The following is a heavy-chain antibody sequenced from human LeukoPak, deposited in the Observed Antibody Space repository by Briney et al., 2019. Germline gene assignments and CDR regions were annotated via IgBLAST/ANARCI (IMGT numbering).Heavy chain of an antibody. Sequence: GGSLRLSCAASGFTFSSYSMNWVRQAPGKGMEWVSSITSSSSYIYYADSVKGRFTISRDNAKNSLYLQMNSLRAEDTAVYYCAKDKACSSTSCYVDYWGQGTLVTVSS. CDR3: AKDKACSSTSCYVDY. J-gene: IGHJ4*02. D-gene: IGHD2-2*01. CDR2: ITSSSSYI. V-gene: IGHV3-21*01. CDR1: GFTFSSYS.